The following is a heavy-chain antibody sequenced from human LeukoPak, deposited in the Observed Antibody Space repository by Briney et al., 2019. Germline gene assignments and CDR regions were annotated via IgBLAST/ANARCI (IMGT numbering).Heavy chain of an antibody. D-gene: IGHD3-22*01. J-gene: IGHJ4*02. CDR3: ARINYDSSGYSR. CDR2: ISSSGSTI. V-gene: IGHV3-48*03. CDR1: GFTFSSYE. Sequence: PGGSLRLSCAASGFTFSSYEMNWVRQAPGKGLEWVSYISSSGSTIYYADSVKGRFTISRDNAKNSLYLQMNSLRAEDTAVYYCARINYDSSGYSRWGQGTLVTVSS.